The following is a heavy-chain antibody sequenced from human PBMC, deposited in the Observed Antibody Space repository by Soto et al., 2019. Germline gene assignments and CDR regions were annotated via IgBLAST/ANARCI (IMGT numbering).Heavy chain of an antibody. D-gene: IGHD6-19*01. CDR3: VKGRAKHCSGRTCGLWTDL. J-gene: IGHJ6*02. CDR2: IHTGGETT. Sequence: GGSLRLSCSASGFTFKSHAMHWVRQAPGKGLEYVSSIHTGGETTFYADAVKGRFIVSRDNSNNTLDLQMTSLKYEDSGVYYCVKGRAKHCSGRTCGLWTDLWGQGTTVTVS. V-gene: IGHV3-64D*06. CDR1: GFTFKSHA.